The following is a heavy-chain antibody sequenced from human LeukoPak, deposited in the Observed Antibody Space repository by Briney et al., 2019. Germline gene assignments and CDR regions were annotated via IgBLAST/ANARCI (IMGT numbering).Heavy chain of an antibody. Sequence: PSETLSLTCTVSGGSLSSGVYYWSWIRQHPGKGLEGIGYIYYSGTTYYNPSLKSRVTISVDTSKNQFSLKLSSVTAADTAVYYCARVPNIGVYGMDVWGQGTTVTVSS. V-gene: IGHV4-31*03. D-gene: IGHD3-10*01. CDR1: GGSLSSGVYY. J-gene: IGHJ6*02. CDR3: ARVPNIGVYGMDV. CDR2: IYYSGTT.